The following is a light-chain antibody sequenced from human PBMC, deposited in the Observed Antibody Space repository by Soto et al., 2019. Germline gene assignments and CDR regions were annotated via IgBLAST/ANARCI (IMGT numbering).Light chain of an antibody. CDR2: GAS. CDR3: QKYDDWTET. V-gene: IGKV3-15*01. J-gene: IGKJ1*01. Sequence: EIVMTQSPATLSVSPVERATLSCMASQNVRSNLAWYQQKPGQAPRLLIYGASTRATGIPARFSGRGSGTEFILTIRSLQSEDFAVYYCQKYDDWTETFGQGTQVDIK. CDR1: QNVRSN.